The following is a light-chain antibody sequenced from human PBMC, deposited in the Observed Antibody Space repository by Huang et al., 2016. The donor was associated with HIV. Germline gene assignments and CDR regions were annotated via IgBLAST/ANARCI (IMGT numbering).Light chain of an antibody. J-gene: IGKJ4*02. CDR1: KTILYRSKNKNY. CDR3: QQYFETPLT. V-gene: IGKV4-1*01. CDR2: WAS. Sequence: DIVMTQSPDSLAVSLGERATVNCQSSKTILYRSKNKNYLAWYQQKPGQPPKLLLYWASTRESGVPDRFSGSGFGTDFTLTISSLQAEDVAVYDCQQYFETPLTFGGRTKVEIK.